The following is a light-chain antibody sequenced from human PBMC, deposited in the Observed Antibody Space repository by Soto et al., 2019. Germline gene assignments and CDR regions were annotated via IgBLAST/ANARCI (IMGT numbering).Light chain of an antibody. CDR1: QSVRNSY. V-gene: IGKV3-20*01. J-gene: IGKJ2*01. CDR3: QQYGSSPYT. CDR2: GAS. Sequence: EILLTQSPGTLSLSPGERATLSCRASQSVRNSYLAWYQQKPGQAPRLLIYGASGRATGTPDRFSGSGSGTDFTLTISRLEPEDFAVYYCQQYGSSPYTFGQGTKLEI.